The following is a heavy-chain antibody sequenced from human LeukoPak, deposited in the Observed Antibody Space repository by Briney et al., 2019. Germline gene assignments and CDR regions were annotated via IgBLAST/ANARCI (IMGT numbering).Heavy chain of an antibody. V-gene: IGHV1-2*04. J-gene: IGHJ4*02. Sequence: GASVKVSCKASGYTFTSYGISWVRQAPGQGLEWMGWINPNSGGTNYAQKFQGWVTMTRDTSISTAYMELSRLRSDDTAVYYCARSPISPHWYSSSWSNAYSDYWGQGTLVTVSS. CDR2: INPNSGGT. CDR3: ARSPISPHWYSSSWSNAYSDY. D-gene: IGHD6-13*01. CDR1: GYTFTSYG.